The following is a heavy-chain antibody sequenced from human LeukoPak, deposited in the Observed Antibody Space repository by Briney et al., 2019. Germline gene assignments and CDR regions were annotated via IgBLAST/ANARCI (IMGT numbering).Heavy chain of an antibody. D-gene: IGHD1-26*01. Sequence: PGGSLRLSRAASGFTFSSYSMNWVRQAPGKGLEWVSSISSSSSYIYYADSVKGRFTISRDNAKNSLYLQMNSLRAEDTAVYYCASTEWELQGLLGYWGQGTLVTVSS. CDR2: ISSSSSYI. J-gene: IGHJ4*02. CDR3: ASTEWELQGLLGY. V-gene: IGHV3-21*01. CDR1: GFTFSSYS.